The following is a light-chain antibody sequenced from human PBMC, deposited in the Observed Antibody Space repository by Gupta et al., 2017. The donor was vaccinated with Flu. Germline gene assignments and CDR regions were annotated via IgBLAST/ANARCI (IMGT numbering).Light chain of an antibody. CDR3: MQGKQFPPT. CDR2: KIS. V-gene: IGKV2-24*01. J-gene: IGKJ4*01. Sequence: DIVMTQTPLSSPLTLAQPASISCCSSQSLVNSDGNTYLSWLQQRPGQPPRLLIYKISNRVSGVPDRFSGSGAGTDFTLKISRVEAEDVGVYYCMQGKQFPPTFGGGTKVEIK. CDR1: QSLVNSDGNTY.